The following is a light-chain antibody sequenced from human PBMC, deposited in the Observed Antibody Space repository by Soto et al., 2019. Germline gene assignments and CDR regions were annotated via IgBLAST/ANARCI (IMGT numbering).Light chain of an antibody. CDR3: SSYTSSSTLV. J-gene: IGLJ1*01. CDR2: EVS. CDR1: SSDVGGYNY. V-gene: IGLV2-14*01. Sequence: QSVLTQPASLSGSPGQSITISCTGTSSDVGGYNYVSWYQQQPGKAPKLMIYEVSNRPSGVSNRFSGSKSGNTASLTISGLQAEDEADYYCSSYTSSSTLVFGTGTKLTVL.